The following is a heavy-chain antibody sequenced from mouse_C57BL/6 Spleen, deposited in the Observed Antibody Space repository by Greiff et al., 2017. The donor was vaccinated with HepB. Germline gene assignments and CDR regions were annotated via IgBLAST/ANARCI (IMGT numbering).Heavy chain of an antibody. V-gene: IGHV5-17*01. J-gene: IGHJ3*01. CDR1: GFTFSDYG. Sequence: EVKLMESGGGLVKPGGSLKLSCAASGFTFSDYGMHWVRQAPEKGLEWVAYISSGSSTIYYADTVKGRFTISRDNAKNTLFLQMTSLRSEDTAMYYCARGGYDAWFAYWGQGTLVTVSA. CDR2: ISSGSSTI. CDR3: ARGGYDAWFAY. D-gene: IGHD2-2*01.